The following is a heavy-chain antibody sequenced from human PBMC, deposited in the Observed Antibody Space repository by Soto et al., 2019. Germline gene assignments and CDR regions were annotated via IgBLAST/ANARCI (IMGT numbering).Heavy chain of an antibody. D-gene: IGHD5-18*01. Sequence: SETLSLTCAVSGGSISSGGYSWSWIRQPPGKGLEWIGYIYHSGSTNYNPSLKSRVTISVDTSKNQFSLKLSSVTAADTAVYYCARSYGSCFDYWGQGTLVTVSS. V-gene: IGHV4-30-2*01. CDR2: IYHSGST. J-gene: IGHJ4*02. CDR3: ARSYGSCFDY. CDR1: GGSISSGGYS.